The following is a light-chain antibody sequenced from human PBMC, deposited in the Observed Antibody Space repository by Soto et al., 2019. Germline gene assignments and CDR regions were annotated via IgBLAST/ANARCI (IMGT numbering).Light chain of an antibody. CDR3: GKRDSRLSTGLYA. J-gene: IGLJ1*01. CDR2: DNN. CDR1: SSNIGNNY. V-gene: IGLV1-51*01. Sequence: SSSNIGNNYVSWYQQLPGTAPKLLIYDNNKRPSGIPDRFSGSKSGTSATLGITGLQTGDEAHYYCGKRDSRLSTGLYAVGPVTKVTVL.